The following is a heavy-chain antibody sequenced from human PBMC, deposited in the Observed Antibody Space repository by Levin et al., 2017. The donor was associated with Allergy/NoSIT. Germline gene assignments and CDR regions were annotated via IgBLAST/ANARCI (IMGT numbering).Heavy chain of an antibody. CDR1: GGSIRSGSYY. CDR2: IYSSGSA. Sequence: SQTLSLTCKVSGGSIRSGSYYWSWIRQPAAKGLEWIGRIYSSGSANCNPSLKSRVTISVDTSKNQFSLKLSSVTAADTAVYYCARAEVGSEHWGQGTLVTVSS. CDR3: ARAEVGSEH. D-gene: IGHD3-10*01. V-gene: IGHV4-61*02. J-gene: IGHJ4*02.